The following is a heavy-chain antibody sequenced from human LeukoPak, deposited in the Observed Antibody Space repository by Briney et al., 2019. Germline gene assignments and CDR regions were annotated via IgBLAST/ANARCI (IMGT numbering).Heavy chain of an antibody. CDR3: ARGWPTIFGVVIRANWFDP. J-gene: IGHJ5*02. CDR2: INHSGST. V-gene: IGHV4-34*01. Sequence: SETLSLTCAVYGGSFSGYYWSWIRQPPGKGLEWIGEINHSGSTNYNPSLKSRVTISGDTSKNQFSLKLSSVTAADTAVYYCARGWPTIFGVVIRANWFDPWGQGTLVTVPS. CDR1: GGSFSGYY. D-gene: IGHD3-3*01.